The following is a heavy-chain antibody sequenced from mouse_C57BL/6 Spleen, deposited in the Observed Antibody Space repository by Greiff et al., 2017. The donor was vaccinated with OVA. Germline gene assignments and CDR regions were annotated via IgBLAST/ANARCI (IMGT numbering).Heavy chain of an antibody. CDR2: IDPSDSYT. D-gene: IGHD2-2*01. J-gene: IGHJ3*01. CDR3: ARVGGYGGAY. CDR1: GYTFTSYW. Sequence: QVQLQQPGAELVKPGASVKLSCKASGYTFTSYWMQWVKQRPGQGLEWIGEIDPSDSYTNYNQKFKGKATLTLDTSSSTAYMQLSSLTSEDSAVYYCARVGGYGGAYWGQGTLVTVSA. V-gene: IGHV1-50*01.